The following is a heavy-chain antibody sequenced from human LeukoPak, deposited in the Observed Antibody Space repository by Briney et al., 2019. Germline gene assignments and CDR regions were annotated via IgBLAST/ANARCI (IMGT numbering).Heavy chain of an antibody. CDR3: ARALQAYYLDY. J-gene: IGHJ4*02. CDR2: ISSGGTT. CDR1: GFTLSGHY. Sequence: GGSLRLSCAVSGFTLSGHYMSWIRQAPGKGLEWVSKISSGGTTYYADSLKGRFTISRDNAKNSLYLQINSLRAEDTAVYYCARALQAYYLDYWGQGTLVTVSS. V-gene: IGHV3-11*01.